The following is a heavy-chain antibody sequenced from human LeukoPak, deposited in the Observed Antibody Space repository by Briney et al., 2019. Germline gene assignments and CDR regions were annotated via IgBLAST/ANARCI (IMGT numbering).Heavy chain of an antibody. Sequence: PGGSLRLSCAASGFIFSTYSMNWVRQAPGKGLEWVSSIGTSSSYIYYGDSVKGRFIISRDNAKNSLYLQMNSLRAEDTAVYYCARGGVWQAFWSGNSDYWGQGTLVTVSS. CDR2: IGTSSSYI. CDR1: GFIFSTYS. D-gene: IGHD3-3*01. J-gene: IGHJ4*02. V-gene: IGHV3-21*01. CDR3: ARGGVWQAFWSGNSDY.